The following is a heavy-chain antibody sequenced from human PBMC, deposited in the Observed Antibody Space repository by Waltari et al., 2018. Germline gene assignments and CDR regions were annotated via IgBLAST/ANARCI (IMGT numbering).Heavy chain of an antibody. Sequence: EVQLVESGGGLVQPGGYLRLSCAAPGFTFTSYWMHWVRQAPGKGLVWLSLITSDGSTTSYGDSVKGRFTISRDNAKNTLYLQMNSLRAEDTAVYYCSAGTVYWGQGILVTVSS. CDR1: GFTFTSYW. CDR3: SAGTVY. V-gene: IGHV3-74*01. CDR2: ITSDGSTT. D-gene: IGHD1-26*01. J-gene: IGHJ4*02.